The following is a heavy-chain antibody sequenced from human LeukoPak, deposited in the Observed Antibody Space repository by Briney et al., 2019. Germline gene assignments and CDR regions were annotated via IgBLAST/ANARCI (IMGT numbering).Heavy chain of an antibody. CDR2: MSPNSGNT. CDR1: GYTFTSYD. D-gene: IGHD1-26*01. CDR3: ARDYGSPWAFDI. J-gene: IGHJ3*02. Sequence: APVKVSCNASGYTFTSYDINWVRQATGQGLEWMGWMSPNSGNTGYAQKFQGRVTMTRNTSISTAYMELSSLRSEDTAVYYCARDYGSPWAFDIWGQGTMVTVSS. V-gene: IGHV1-8*01.